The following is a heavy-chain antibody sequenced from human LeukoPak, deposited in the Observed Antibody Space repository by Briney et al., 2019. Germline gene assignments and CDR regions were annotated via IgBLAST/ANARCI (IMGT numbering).Heavy chain of an antibody. CDR1: GGSINSGDYY. CDR2: IYYSGST. Sequence: SETLSLTCTVSGGSINSGDYYWRWLRQPPGKGLEWIGYIYYSGSTNYNPSLKSRLTISLDTSRNQFSLKVSSVTVADTAVYYCASTYQPLVLEYYYGLDVWGQGTTVTVSS. V-gene: IGHV4-30-4*01. D-gene: IGHD2-8*02. J-gene: IGHJ6*01. CDR3: ASTYQPLVLEYYYGLDV.